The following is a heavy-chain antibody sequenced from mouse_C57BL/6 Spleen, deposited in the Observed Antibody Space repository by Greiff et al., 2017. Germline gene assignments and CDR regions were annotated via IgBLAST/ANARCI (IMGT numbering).Heavy chain of an antibody. D-gene: IGHD1-1*01. CDR2: INYDGSST. J-gene: IGHJ2*01. Sequence: EVQVVESEGGLVQPGSSMKLSCTASGFTFSDYYMAWVRQVPEKGLEWVANINYDGSSTYYLDSLKSRFIISRDNAKNILYLQMSSLKSEDTATXYCARDRYYYGSSYFDYWGQGTTLTVSS. CDR3: ARDRYYYGSSYFDY. CDR1: GFTFSDYY. V-gene: IGHV5-16*01.